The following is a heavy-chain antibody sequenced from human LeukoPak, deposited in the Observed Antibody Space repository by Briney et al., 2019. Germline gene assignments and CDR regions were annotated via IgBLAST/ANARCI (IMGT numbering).Heavy chain of an antibody. Sequence: PGGSLRLSCAASGFTFSSYSMNWVRQAPGKGLEWVSSISSSSSYIYYADSVKGRFTISRDNAKNSLYLQMNSLRAEDTAVYYCARVRTTYYDILTGYSYGPDDAFDIWGQGTMVTVSS. CDR3: ARVRTTYYDILTGYSYGPDDAFDI. D-gene: IGHD3-9*01. J-gene: IGHJ3*02. V-gene: IGHV3-21*01. CDR1: GFTFSSYS. CDR2: ISSSSSYI.